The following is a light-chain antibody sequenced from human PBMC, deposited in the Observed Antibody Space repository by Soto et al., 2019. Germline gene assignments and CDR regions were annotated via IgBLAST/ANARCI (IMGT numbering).Light chain of an antibody. CDR1: SSNIGSYYD. CDR3: QSYDRGLSGSGV. CDR2: GNS. J-gene: IGLJ2*01. V-gene: IGLV1-40*01. Sequence: QLVLTQPPSVSGAPGQRVTISCTGSSSNIGSYYDVHWYQQLPGTAPKLLISGNSNRPSGVPDRFSGSKSGTSASLAITGLQAEDEADYYCQSYDRGLSGSGVFGGGTKLTVL.